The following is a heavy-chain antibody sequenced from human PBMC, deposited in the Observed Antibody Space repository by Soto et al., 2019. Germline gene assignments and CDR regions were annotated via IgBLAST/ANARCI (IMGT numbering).Heavy chain of an antibody. J-gene: IGHJ4*02. D-gene: IGHD6-13*01. V-gene: IGHV3-23*01. CDR1: GFTFSSYA. CDR3: AKENGYSSSWFEFDY. CDR2: ISGSGGST. Sequence: EVQLLESGGGLVQPGGSLRLSCAASGFTFSSYAMSWVRQAPGKGLEWVSAISGSGGSTYYADSVKGRFTISRDNSKNTLYLQMNSRSAEDTAVYYCAKENGYSSSWFEFDYWGQGTLVTVSS.